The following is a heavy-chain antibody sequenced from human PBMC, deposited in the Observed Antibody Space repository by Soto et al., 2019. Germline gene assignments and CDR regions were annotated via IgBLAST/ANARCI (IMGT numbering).Heavy chain of an antibody. CDR3: AKSRGLYYDVLTGPDY. CDR2: ISYDEKTS. J-gene: IGHJ4*02. Sequence: GGSLRLSCAASGFTFRNHGMHWVRQTPGKGLEWVAVISYDEKTSYYADSAKGRFSISRDNSKNTLYLQMFSLRPEDTAVYFCAKSRGLYYDVLTGPDYWGPGTLVTVS. D-gene: IGHD3-9*01. CDR1: GFTFRNHG. V-gene: IGHV3-30*18.